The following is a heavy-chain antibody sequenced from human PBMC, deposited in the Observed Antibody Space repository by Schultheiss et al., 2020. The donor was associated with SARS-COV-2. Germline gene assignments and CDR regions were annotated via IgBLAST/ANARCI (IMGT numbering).Heavy chain of an antibody. CDR3: AREVPVAAAHQYYGMDV. CDR1: GFTFSSYA. J-gene: IGHJ6*02. V-gene: IGHV3-23*01. CDR2: ISGSGGST. D-gene: IGHD6-13*01. Sequence: GGSLRLSCAASGFTFSSYAMSWVRQAPGKGLEWVLAISGSGGSTYYADSVKGRFTISRDNSKNTLYLQMNSLRAEDTAVYYCAREVPVAAAHQYYGMDVWGQGTTVTVSS.